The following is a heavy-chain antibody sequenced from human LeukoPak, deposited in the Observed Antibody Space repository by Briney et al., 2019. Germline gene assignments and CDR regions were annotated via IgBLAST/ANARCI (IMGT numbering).Heavy chain of an antibody. V-gene: IGHV1-24*01. J-gene: IGHJ5*02. CDR1: GYTLTELS. D-gene: IGHD2-15*01. CDR3: ATVRGGYCSGGSCRAVNWFDP. Sequence: ASVTVSCKVSGYTLTELSMHWVRQAPGKGLEWMGGFDPEDGETIYAQKFQGRVTMTEDTSTDTAYMELRSLRSEDTGVYYCATVRGGYCSGGSCRAVNWFDPWGQGTLVTVSS. CDR2: FDPEDGET.